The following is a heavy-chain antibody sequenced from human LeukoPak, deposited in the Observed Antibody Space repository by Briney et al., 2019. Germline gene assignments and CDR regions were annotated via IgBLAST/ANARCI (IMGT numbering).Heavy chain of an antibody. CDR2: INPNSGGT. Sequence: ASGKVSCKASGYTFTGYYMHWVRQAPGQGLEWMGWINPNSGGTNYAQKFQGRVTMTRDTSISTAYMELSRLRSDDTAVYYCARESVAGSGLIDYWGQGTLVTVSS. CDR3: ARESVAGSGLIDY. J-gene: IGHJ4*02. V-gene: IGHV1-2*02. CDR1: GYTFTGYY. D-gene: IGHD6-19*01.